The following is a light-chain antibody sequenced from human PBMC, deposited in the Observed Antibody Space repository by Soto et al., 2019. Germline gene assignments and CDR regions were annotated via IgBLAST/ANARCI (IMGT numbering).Light chain of an antibody. V-gene: IGKV1-39*01. CDR2: ALS. CDR3: QQTYSAPPL. J-gene: IGKJ1*01. CDR1: QSIGTN. Sequence: DIQMTQSPSSLSASVGDKVTITCRASQSIGTNLNWYQQRPGKAPKLLIYALSSLQSGVTSRCSGSGSGTGFTLSINCLQREDFATYYCQQTYSAPPLFGQGNKVEIK.